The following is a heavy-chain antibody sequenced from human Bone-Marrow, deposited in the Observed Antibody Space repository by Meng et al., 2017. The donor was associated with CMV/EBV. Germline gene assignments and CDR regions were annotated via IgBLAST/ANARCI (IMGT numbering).Heavy chain of an antibody. CDR1: GYDFSGYW. V-gene: IGHV5-51*01. J-gene: IGHJ5*02. Sequence: GESLKISCKGFGYDFSGYWIAWVRQMPGKGLEWMGAIYPRDSDTRYSPSFQGQVTISADKSISTAYLQWSSLKASDTAMYYCARRKGGGYQLWFDPWGQGTLVTVSS. CDR2: IYPRDSDT. CDR3: ARRKGGGYQLWFDP. D-gene: IGHD2-2*01.